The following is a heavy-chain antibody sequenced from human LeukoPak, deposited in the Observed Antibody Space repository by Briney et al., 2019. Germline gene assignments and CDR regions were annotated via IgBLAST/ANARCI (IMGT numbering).Heavy chain of an antibody. Sequence: ASVKVSCKVSGYTLTELSMHWVRQAPGKGLEWMGGFDPEDGETIYAQKFQGRVTMTEDTSTDTAYMELSSLRSEDTAVYYCAYSGGDYNWFDPWGQGTLVTVSS. CDR1: GYTLTELS. V-gene: IGHV1-24*01. CDR3: AYSGGDYNWFDP. J-gene: IGHJ5*02. CDR2: FDPEDGET. D-gene: IGHD2-21*01.